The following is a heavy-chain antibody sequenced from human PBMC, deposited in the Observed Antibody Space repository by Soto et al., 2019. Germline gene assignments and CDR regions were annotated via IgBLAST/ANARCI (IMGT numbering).Heavy chain of an antibody. Sequence: GSLIHSRAVSEFTFSDYFIRWIRQAPGKGLEWVSCISSSGSTIYYADSVKGRFTISRDNAKNSLYLQMNSLRAEDTAVHYCARFRRYYFDSWGQGTLVTVSS. V-gene: IGHV3-11*01. CDR1: EFTFSDYF. CDR3: ARFRRYYFDS. D-gene: IGHD3-3*01. J-gene: IGHJ4*02. CDR2: ISSSGSTI.